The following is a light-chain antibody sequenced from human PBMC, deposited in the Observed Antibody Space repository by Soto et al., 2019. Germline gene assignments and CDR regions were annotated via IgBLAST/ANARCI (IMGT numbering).Light chain of an antibody. CDR3: QQYGSSL. CDR1: QSVSSSY. V-gene: IGKV3-20*01. J-gene: IGKJ3*01. Sequence: EIVLTQSPGTLSLSPGERATLSCRASQSVSSSYLAWYQQKPGQAPRLLIYGASCRATGIPDRFSGSGSGTDFTLTISRLEPEDFAVYYCQQYGSSLFGPGTKVDIK. CDR2: GAS.